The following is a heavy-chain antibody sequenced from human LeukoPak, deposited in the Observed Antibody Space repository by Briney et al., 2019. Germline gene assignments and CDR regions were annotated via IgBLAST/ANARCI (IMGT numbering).Heavy chain of an antibody. D-gene: IGHD2-21*02. CDR3: ARDGRCGGDCYAS. Sequence: PGGSLRLSCAASGFSFSSYTMNWVRQAPGKGLEWVSIISSSSSYIYYADSVKGRFTISRDNAKNALYLQMNSLRVEDTAVYYCARDGRCGGDCYASWGQGTLVTVSA. CDR1: GFSFSSYT. CDR2: ISSSSSYI. J-gene: IGHJ4*02. V-gene: IGHV3-21*01.